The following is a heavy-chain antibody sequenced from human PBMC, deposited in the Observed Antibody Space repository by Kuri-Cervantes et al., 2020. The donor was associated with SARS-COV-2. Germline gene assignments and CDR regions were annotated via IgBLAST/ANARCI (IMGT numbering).Heavy chain of an antibody. CDR1: GFTFSSYE. Sequence: GESLKISCAASGFTFSSYEMHWVRQAPGKGLEWVSYISSSGSAIYYADSVKGRFTISRDNAKNSLYLQMNSLRDEDTAVYYCARDPNYDSSGYYGLTFDYWGQGTLVTVSS. D-gene: IGHD3-22*01. V-gene: IGHV3-48*03. J-gene: IGHJ4*02. CDR3: ARDPNYDSSGYYGLTFDY. CDR2: ISSSGSAI.